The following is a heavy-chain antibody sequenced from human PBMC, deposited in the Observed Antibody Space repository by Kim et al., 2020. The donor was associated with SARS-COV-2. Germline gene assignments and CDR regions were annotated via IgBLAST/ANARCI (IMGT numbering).Heavy chain of an antibody. V-gene: IGHV4-59*01. J-gene: IGHJ2*01. Sequence: SETLSLTCTVSGGSISSYYWSWIRQPPGKGLEWIGYIYYSGSTNYNPSLKSRVTISVDTSKNQFSLKLSSVTAADTAVYYCARAGGWNWYFDLWGRGTLVTVSS. CDR3: ARAGGWNWYFDL. D-gene: IGHD2-15*01. CDR1: GGSISSYY. CDR2: IYYSGST.